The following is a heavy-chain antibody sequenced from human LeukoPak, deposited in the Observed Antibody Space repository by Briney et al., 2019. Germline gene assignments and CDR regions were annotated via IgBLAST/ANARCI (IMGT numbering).Heavy chain of an antibody. Sequence: SETLSLPCTVSGYSLSSGYFWGWIRPPPGKGLEWIGSIYHSGRTYYNPSLKSRVSISVDTSKNQFSLKLTSVTAADTAVYYCARDFDYGGQGTLVTVSS. CDR2: IYHSGRT. J-gene: IGHJ4*02. CDR1: GYSLSSGYF. V-gene: IGHV4-38-2*02. CDR3: ARDFDY.